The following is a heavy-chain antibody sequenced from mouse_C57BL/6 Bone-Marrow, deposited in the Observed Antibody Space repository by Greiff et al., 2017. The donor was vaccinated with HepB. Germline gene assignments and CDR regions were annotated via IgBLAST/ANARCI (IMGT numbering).Heavy chain of an antibody. J-gene: IGHJ4*01. CDR3: TRTIGVTSYAMDY. Sequence: VQLQQSGAELVRPGASVTLSCKASGYTFTDYEMHWVKQTPVHGLEWIGAIDPETGGTAYNQKFKGKARMTADKSSSTAYMALRSLTSEDSAVYYCTRTIGVTSYAMDYWGQGTSVTVSS. CDR2: IDPETGGT. CDR1: GYTFTDYE. V-gene: IGHV1-15*01. D-gene: IGHD2-1*01.